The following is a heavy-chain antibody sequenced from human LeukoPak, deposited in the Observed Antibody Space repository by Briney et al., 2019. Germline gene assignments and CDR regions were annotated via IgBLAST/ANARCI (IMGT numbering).Heavy chain of an antibody. CDR2: IYYSGST. D-gene: IGHD3-10*01. CDR3: ARAHYYGSISIDY. Sequence: PSETLSLTCTVSGGSISSYYWSWIRQPPGKGLEWSGNIYYSGSTNYNPSLKSRVTISVDTSKNQFSLKLSSVTAADTAVYYCARAHYYGSISIDYWGQGTLVTVS. J-gene: IGHJ4*02. V-gene: IGHV4-59*08. CDR1: GGSISSYY.